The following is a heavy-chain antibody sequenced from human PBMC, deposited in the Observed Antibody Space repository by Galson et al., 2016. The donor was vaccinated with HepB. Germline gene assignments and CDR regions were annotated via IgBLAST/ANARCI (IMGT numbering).Heavy chain of an antibody. Sequence: SLRLSCAASGFTFNSYAMHWVRQAPGKAPEWVAVISYDGRKKYYADSVKGRFTISRDKSKNTVYLQMNSLRPEDTAVYYCARDQGWEGGWFDPWGQGTLVTVSS. CDR2: ISYDGRKK. CDR1: GFTFNSYA. CDR3: ARDQGWEGGWFDP. D-gene: IGHD1-26*01. V-gene: IGHV3-30*04. J-gene: IGHJ5*02.